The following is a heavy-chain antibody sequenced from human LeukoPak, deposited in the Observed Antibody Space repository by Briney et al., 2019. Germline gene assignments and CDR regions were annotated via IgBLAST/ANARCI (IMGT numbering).Heavy chain of an antibody. V-gene: IGHV4-61*05. CDR2: ISYSGST. Sequence: SETLSLTCTVSGGSISSSSYYWSWIRQPPGKGLEWIGYISYSGSTNYNPSLRSRVTMSVDTSKNQFSLRLSSVTAADTAMYYCASSLDILTGYSLKKFDYWGQGTLVTVSS. CDR3: ASSLDILTGYSLKKFDY. CDR1: GGSISSSSYY. J-gene: IGHJ4*02. D-gene: IGHD3-9*01.